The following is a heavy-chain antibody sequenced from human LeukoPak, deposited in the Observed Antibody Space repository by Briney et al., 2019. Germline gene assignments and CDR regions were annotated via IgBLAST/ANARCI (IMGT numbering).Heavy chain of an antibody. CDR2: IKSKNVGGTT. V-gene: IGHV3-15*01. J-gene: IGHJ5*02. CDR3: TSHAAFDP. Sequence: GGSLRLSCAASGFTFSNYWMNWVRQAPGKGLEWVGRIKSKNVGGTTDYAAPVKGRFTISGDDSKNTVYLQMNSLKIEDTAVYYCTSHAAFDPWGQGTLVTVSS. CDR1: GFTFSNYW.